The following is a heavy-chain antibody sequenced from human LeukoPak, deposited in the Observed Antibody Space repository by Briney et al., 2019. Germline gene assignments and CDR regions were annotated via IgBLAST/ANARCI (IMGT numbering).Heavy chain of an antibody. V-gene: IGHV1-46*01. J-gene: IGHJ3*02. Sequence: GASVKVSCKASGYTFTSYYMHWVRQAPGQGLEGRGIINPSGGSTNYAQKFQGRVTMTRDMSTSTVYMELSSLRSEDTAVYYCARDPAPGNPFDIWGQGTMVTVSS. CDR1: GYTFTSYY. CDR2: INPSGGST. D-gene: IGHD2-2*01. CDR3: ARDPAPGNPFDI.